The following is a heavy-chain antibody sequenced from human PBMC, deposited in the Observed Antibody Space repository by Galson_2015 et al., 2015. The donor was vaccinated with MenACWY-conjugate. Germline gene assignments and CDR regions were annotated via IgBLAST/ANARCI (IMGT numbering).Heavy chain of an antibody. CDR1: GYSFTSYW. CDR3: ARQVTMGWGRFDP. CDR2: IHPGDSDT. D-gene: IGHD4/OR15-4a*01. J-gene: IGHJ5*02. Sequence: QSGAEVKKPGESLKISCKSSGYSFTSYWIGWVRQMPGKDLEWMGIIHPGDSDTRYSPAFQGQVTISADKSISTAYLQWSSLKASDTAIYYCARQVTMGWGRFDPWGQGTLVTVSS. V-gene: IGHV5-51*01.